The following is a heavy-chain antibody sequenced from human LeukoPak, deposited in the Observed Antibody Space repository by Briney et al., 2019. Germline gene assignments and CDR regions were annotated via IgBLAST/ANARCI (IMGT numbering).Heavy chain of an antibody. J-gene: IGHJ4*02. CDR1: GFTFSIYA. CDR2: ITSRGEST. D-gene: IGHD3-22*01. CDR3: ARDRPNYYGSDGHYYRRDGDY. Sequence: GGSLRLSCAASGFTFSIYAMSWVRQAPGKGLQWVSSITSRGESTWYVDSVKGRFTITRDNSENQLYLQMHSLRAEDTAVYYCARDRPNYYGSDGHYYRRDGDYWGRGTLVSVSS. V-gene: IGHV3-23*01.